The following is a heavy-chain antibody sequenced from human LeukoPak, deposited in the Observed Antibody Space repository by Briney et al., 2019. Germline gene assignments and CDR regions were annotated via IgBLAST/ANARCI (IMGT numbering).Heavy chain of an antibody. CDR1: GYTLTELS. Sequence: ASVKVSCKVSGYTLTELSMHWVRQAPGKGLEWMGGFDPEDGETIYAQKFQGRVTMTEDTSTDTAYMELSSLRSEDTAVYYCATGPSITMVQGGIFDYWGQGTLVTVSS. CDR2: FDPEDGET. CDR3: ATGPSITMVQGGIFDY. D-gene: IGHD3-10*01. J-gene: IGHJ4*02. V-gene: IGHV1-24*01.